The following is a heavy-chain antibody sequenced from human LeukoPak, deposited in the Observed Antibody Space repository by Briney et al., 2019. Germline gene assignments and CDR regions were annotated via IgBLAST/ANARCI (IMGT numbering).Heavy chain of an antibody. V-gene: IGHV4-34*01. CDR2: INHSGST. J-gene: IGHJ4*02. CDR1: GGSFSGYY. D-gene: IGHD6-13*01. Sequence: SETLSLTCAVYGGSFSGYYWSWIRQPPGKGLEWIGEINHSGSTNYNPSLKSRVTISVDTSKNQFSLKLSSVTAADTAVYHCAREGGSSSWTDWGQGTLVTVSS. CDR3: AREGGSSSWTD.